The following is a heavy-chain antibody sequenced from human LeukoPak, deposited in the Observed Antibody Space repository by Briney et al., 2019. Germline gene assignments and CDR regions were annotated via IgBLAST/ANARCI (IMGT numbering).Heavy chain of an antibody. CDR3: ARASVVVAASHFDY. CDR1: GYTFTSYG. Sequence: GASVRVSCKASGYTFTSYGISWVRQAPGQGLEWMGWISAYNGNTNYAQKLQGRVTMTTDTSTSTAYMELRSLRSDDTAVYYCARASVVVAASHFDYWGQGTLVTVSS. J-gene: IGHJ4*02. D-gene: IGHD2-15*01. V-gene: IGHV1-18*04. CDR2: ISAYNGNT.